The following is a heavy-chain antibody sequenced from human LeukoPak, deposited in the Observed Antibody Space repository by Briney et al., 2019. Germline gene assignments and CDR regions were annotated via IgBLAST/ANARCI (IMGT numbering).Heavy chain of an antibody. CDR2: IYTSGST. D-gene: IGHD3-22*01. J-gene: IGHJ6*03. Sequence: SETLSLTCTVSGGSISSYYWSWIRQPAGKGLEWIGRIYTSGSTNYNPSLKSRVTMSVDTSKNQFSLKLSSVTAADAAVYYCARGLSSGYYSDYYYMDVWGKGTTVTVSS. CDR3: ARGLSSGYYSDYYYMDV. CDR1: GGSISSYY. V-gene: IGHV4-4*07.